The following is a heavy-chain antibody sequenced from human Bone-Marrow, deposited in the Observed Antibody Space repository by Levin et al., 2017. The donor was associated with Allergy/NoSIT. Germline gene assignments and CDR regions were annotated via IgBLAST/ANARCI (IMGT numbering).Heavy chain of an antibody. J-gene: IGHJ4*02. CDR2: ISGYNGNT. D-gene: IGHD2-15*01. V-gene: IGHV1-18*01. CDR1: GYPFADYG. CDR3: ARDDGLHNFDY. Sequence: ASVKVSCKASGYPFADYGISWVRQAPGQGLEWMGWISGYNGNTYYAQKLQGRVTVTTDTSTNTAYMELRGLGSDDTAVYYCARDDGLHNFDYWGQGALVTVSS.